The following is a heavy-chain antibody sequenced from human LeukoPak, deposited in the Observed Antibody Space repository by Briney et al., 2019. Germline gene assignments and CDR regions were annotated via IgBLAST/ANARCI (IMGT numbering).Heavy chain of an antibody. V-gene: IGHV3-21*01. D-gene: IGHD3-10*01. CDR3: ARAKPKNMVRGLIMRRESRYYFDY. Sequence: GGSLRLSCAASGFTFSRYSMNWVRQAPGKGLEWVSSISSSSSYIYYAESVKGRFTMSRDNAKNSLYLQMNSLRAEDTAVYYCARAKPKNMVRGLIMRRESRYYFDYWGQGTLVTVSS. J-gene: IGHJ4*02. CDR2: ISSSSSYI. CDR1: GFTFSRYS.